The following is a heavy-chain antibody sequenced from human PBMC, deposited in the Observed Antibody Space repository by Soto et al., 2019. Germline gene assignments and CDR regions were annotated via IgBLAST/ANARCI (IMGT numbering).Heavy chain of an antibody. CDR3: ARLVAAATVWFDP. CDR1: GGSISSSSYY. V-gene: IGHV4-39*01. J-gene: IGHJ5*02. Sequence: QLLESGPGLVKPSETLSLTCTVSGGSISSSSYYWGWIRQPPGKGLEWIGSIYYSGSTYYNPSLKSRVTISVDTSKNQFSLKLSSVTAADTAVYYCARLVAAATVWFDPWGQGTLVTVSS. CDR2: IYYSGST. D-gene: IGHD6-13*01.